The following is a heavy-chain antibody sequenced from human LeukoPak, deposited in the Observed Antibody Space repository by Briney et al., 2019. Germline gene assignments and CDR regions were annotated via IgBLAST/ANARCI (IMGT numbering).Heavy chain of an antibody. Sequence: GGSLRLSCAASGFTFSSYEMNWVRQAPGKGLEWVSFISSSGSTIHYADFVKGRFTISRDNAKNSVYLQMNSPRAEDKAVYYCARDSGSYSDWGQGTLVTVSS. CDR2: ISSSGSTI. J-gene: IGHJ4*02. CDR3: ARDSGSYSD. CDR1: GFTFSSYE. D-gene: IGHD1-26*01. V-gene: IGHV3-48*03.